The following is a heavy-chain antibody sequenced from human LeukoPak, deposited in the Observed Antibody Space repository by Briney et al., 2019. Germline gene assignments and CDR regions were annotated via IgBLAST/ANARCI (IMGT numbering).Heavy chain of an antibody. CDR3: ARDDGAGGPFDD. D-gene: IGHD3-10*01. V-gene: IGHV3-23*01. CDR2: ISGSGGST. J-gene: IGHJ4*02. CDR1: GFTFSSYA. Sequence: PGGSLRLSCAASGFTFSSYAMSWVRQAPGKGLEWVSAISGSGGSTYYADSVKGRFTISRDNPKNTLYLQMNSLRAEDTAVYYCARDDGAGGPFDDWGQGTLVSVSS.